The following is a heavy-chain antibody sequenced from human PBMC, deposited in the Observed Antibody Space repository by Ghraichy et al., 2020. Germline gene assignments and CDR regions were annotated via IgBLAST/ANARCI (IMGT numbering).Heavy chain of an antibody. CDR1: GFTLSTYW. D-gene: IGHD3-22*01. CDR2: IKQDGSEK. V-gene: IGHV3-7*03. CDR3: ARGGPYYYDSSCYYVL. Sequence: GGSLRLSCIASGFTLSTYWMSWVRQAPGKGLEWVANIKQDGSEKYYVDSVKGRFTVSRDNAKNSLYLQMNSLRAEDTAVYYCARGGPYYYDSSCYYVLWGQGTLVTVSS. J-gene: IGHJ4*02.